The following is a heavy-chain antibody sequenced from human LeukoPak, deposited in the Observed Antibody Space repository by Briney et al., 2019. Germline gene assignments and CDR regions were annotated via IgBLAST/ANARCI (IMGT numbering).Heavy chain of an antibody. J-gene: IGHJ5*02. CDR1: GFTFNSYA. V-gene: IGHV3-23*01. CDR3: ARDACSTTICQAGGNWFDP. Sequence: GGSLRLSCAAAGFTFNSYAMSWVRQAPGKGLEWVSDINGGGDSTFYADSVKGRFTISRDNSKNTVYLQVNSLRAEDTAVYFCARDACSTTICQAGGNWFDPWGQGTLVIVS. D-gene: IGHD2-2*01. CDR2: INGGGDST.